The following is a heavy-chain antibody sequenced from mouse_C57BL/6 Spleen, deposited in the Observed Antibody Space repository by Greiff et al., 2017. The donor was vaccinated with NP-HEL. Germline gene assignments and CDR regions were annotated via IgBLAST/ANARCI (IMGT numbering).Heavy chain of an antibody. CDR3: ARGDDYENYYAMDY. CDR1: GFTFSDYG. CDR2: ISSGSSTI. J-gene: IGHJ4*01. Sequence: DVMLVESGGGLVKPGGSLKLSCAASGFTFSDYGMHWVRQAPEKGLEWVAYISSGSSTIYYADTVKGRFTISRDNAKNTLFLQMTSLRSEDTAMYYCARGDDYENYYAMDYWGQGTSVTVSS. D-gene: IGHD2-4*01. V-gene: IGHV5-17*01.